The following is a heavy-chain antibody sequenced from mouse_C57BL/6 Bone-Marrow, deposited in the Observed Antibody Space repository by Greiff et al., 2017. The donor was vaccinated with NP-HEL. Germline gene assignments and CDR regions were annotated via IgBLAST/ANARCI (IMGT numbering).Heavy chain of an antibody. V-gene: IGHV1-55*01. J-gene: IGHJ2*01. CDR2: IYPGSGST. Sequence: VQLQQPGAELVKPGASVKMSCKASGYTFTSYWITWVKQRPGQGLEWIGDIYPGSGSTNYNEKFKSKATLTVDTSSSTAYMQLSSLTSEDSAVYYCARERIIGSSLYYFDYWGQGTTLTVSS. CDR1: GYTFTSYW. D-gene: IGHD1-1*01. CDR3: ARERIIGSSLYYFDY.